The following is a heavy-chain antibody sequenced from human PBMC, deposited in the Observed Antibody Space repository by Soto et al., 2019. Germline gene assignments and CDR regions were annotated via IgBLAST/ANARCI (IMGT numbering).Heavy chain of an antibody. V-gene: IGHV3-30-3*01. CDR2: ISYDGLNK. Sequence: QVQLVESGGGVVQPGRSLRLSCAASGFTFSNYAIHWVRQAPGKGLEWVAVISYDGLNKYYADSVKGRFSIFRDNSKNTVYLPMNILKAEDTAVYYCARDQNPSGTYQGIFDSWGQGTLVTVSS. D-gene: IGHD1-26*01. J-gene: IGHJ4*02. CDR3: ARDQNPSGTYQGIFDS. CDR1: GFTFSNYA.